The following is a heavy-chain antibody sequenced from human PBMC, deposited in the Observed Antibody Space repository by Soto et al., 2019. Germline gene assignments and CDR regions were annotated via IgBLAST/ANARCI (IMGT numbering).Heavy chain of an antibody. J-gene: IGHJ4*02. CDR1: GFTFSSYA. CDR2: ISYDGSNK. V-gene: IGHV3-30-3*01. D-gene: IGHD2-15*01. Sequence: SGGSLRLSCAASGFTFSSYAMHWVRQAPGKGLEWVAVISYDGSNKYYADSVKGRFTISRDNSKNTLYLQMNSLRAEDTAVYYCARDSLGGVAATQGFDYWGQGTLVTVSS. CDR3: ARDSLGGVAATQGFDY.